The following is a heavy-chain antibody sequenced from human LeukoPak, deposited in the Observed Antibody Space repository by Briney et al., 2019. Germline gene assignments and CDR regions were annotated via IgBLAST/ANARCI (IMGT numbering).Heavy chain of an antibody. CDR1: GFIVSSNY. CDR3: ARDLYYYGSGSFGKYYYYGMDV. V-gene: IGHV3-66*01. D-gene: IGHD3-10*01. Sequence: PGGSLRLSCAASGFIVSSNYMGWVRQAPGKGLEWVSVIYSGGSTYYADSVKGRFTISRDNSKNMIYLEMNSLRVEDTAVYYCARDLYYYGSGSFGKYYYYGMDVWGQGTTVTVSS. J-gene: IGHJ6*02. CDR2: IYSGGST.